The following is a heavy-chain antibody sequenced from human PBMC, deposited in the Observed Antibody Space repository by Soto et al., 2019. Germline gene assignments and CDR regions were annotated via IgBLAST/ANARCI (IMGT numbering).Heavy chain of an antibody. CDR3: ARGHSSGWPTNWFDP. J-gene: IGHJ5*02. CDR1: GGSISSSNW. V-gene: IGHV4-4*02. CDR2: IYHSGST. D-gene: IGHD6-19*01. Sequence: QVQLQESGPGLVKPSGTLSLTCAVSGGSISSSNWWSWVRQPPGKGLEWIGEIYHSGSTNYNPSLQSRVHLSVDKSKNQFSLKLSSVTAADTAVYYCARGHSSGWPTNWFDPWGQGTLVTVSS.